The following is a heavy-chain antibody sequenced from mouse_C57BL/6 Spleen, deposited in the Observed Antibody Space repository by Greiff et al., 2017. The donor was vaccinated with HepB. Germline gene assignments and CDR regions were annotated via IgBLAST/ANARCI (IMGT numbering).Heavy chain of an antibody. CDR1: GYTFTSYW. V-gene: IGHV1-69*01. D-gene: IGHD1-1*01. J-gene: IGHJ4*01. CDR3: ARGGTTVVAYYAMDY. Sequence: VQLQQSGAELVMPGASVKLSCKASGYTFTSYWMHWVKQRPGQGLEWIGEIDPSDSYTNYNQKFKGKSTLTVDKSSSTAYMQLSSLTSEDSAVYYCARGGTTVVAYYAMDYWGQGTSVTVSS. CDR2: IDPSDSYT.